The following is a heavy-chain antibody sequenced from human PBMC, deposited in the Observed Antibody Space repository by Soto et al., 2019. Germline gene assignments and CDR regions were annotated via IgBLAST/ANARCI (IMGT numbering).Heavy chain of an antibody. CDR1: GFTFSSYA. Sequence: GGSLRLSCAASGFTFSSYAMSWVRQAPGKGLELVSAISGSGGSTYYADSVKGRFTISRDNSKNTLYLQMNSLRAEDTAVYYCAKDFEGPVYYGSGSYYNDDYWGQGTLVTVSS. CDR3: AKDFEGPVYYGSGSYYNDDY. D-gene: IGHD3-10*01. J-gene: IGHJ4*02. CDR2: ISGSGGST. V-gene: IGHV3-23*01.